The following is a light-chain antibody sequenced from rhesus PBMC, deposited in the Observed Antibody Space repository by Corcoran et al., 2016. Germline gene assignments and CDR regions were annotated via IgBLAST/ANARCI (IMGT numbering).Light chain of an antibody. CDR1: QSVSSY. Sequence: QVILTQSPATLSLSPGERATLSCRASQSVSSYLAWYQQKTGQAPRLLIYGASSRATGIPDRFSGSGSGTEFTLTISSLEPEDFAVYYCQKYSSSPLTFGGGTKVEIK. V-gene: IGKV3-53*01. CDR2: GAS. CDR3: QKYSSSPLT. J-gene: IGKJ4*01.